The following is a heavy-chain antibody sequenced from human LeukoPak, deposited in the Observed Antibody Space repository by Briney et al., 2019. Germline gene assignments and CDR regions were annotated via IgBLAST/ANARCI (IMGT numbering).Heavy chain of an antibody. D-gene: IGHD3-22*01. CDR2: IYPGDSDT. J-gene: IGHJ4*02. CDR1: GYSFTSYW. Sequence: GESLKISCKGSGYSFTSYWIGWVRQMPGKGLEWMGIIYPGDSDTRYSPSFQGQVTISADKSISTAYLQWSSLKASDTAMYYCARQAYYYDTSGKPHEHYFDYWGQGTLVTVSS. V-gene: IGHV5-51*01. CDR3: ARQAYYYDTSGKPHEHYFDY.